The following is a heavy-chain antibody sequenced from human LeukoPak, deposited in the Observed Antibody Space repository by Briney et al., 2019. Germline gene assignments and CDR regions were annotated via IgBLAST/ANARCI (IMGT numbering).Heavy chain of an antibody. D-gene: IGHD3-16*01. V-gene: IGHV4-59*01. Sequence: SETLSLTCTVSGGSISSYYWSWIRQPPGKGLEWIGYIYYSGSTNYNPSLKSRVTISVDTSKNQSSLKLSSVTAADTAVYYCARDNDSRDPPHFDYWGQGTLVTVSS. CDR2: IYYSGST. J-gene: IGHJ4*02. CDR3: ARDNDSRDPPHFDY. CDR1: GGSISSYY.